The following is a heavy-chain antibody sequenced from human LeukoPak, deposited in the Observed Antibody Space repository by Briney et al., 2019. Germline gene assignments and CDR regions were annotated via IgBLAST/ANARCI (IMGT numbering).Heavy chain of an antibody. CDR1: GFTFSDYY. J-gene: IGHJ4*02. CDR3: ARDSGSYYKESY. Sequence: GGSLRLSCAASGFTFSDYYMSWIRQAPGKGLEWVSSISSSSSYIYYADSVKGRFTISRNNAKNSLYLQMNSLRAEDTAVYYCARDSGSYYKESYWGQGTLVTVSS. V-gene: IGHV3-11*06. D-gene: IGHD1-26*01. CDR2: ISSSSSYI.